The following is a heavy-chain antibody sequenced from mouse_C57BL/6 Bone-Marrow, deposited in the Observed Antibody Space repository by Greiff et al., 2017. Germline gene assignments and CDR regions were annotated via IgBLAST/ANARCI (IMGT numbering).Heavy chain of an antibody. V-gene: IGHV1-53*01. CDR1: GYTFTSYW. CDR2: INPSNGGT. D-gene: IGHD1-1*01. CDR3: ARYPPYYGSSHWYFDV. Sequence: QVQLKQPGTELVKPGASVKLSCKASGYTFTSYWMHWVKQRPGQGLEWIGNINPSNGGTNYNEKFKSKATLTVDKSSSTAYMQLSSLTSEDSAVYYCARYPPYYGSSHWYFDVWGTGTTVTVSS. J-gene: IGHJ1*03.